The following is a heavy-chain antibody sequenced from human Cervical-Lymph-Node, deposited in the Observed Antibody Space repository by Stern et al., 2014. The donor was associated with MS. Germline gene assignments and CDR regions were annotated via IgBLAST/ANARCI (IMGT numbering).Heavy chain of an antibody. Sequence: VQLVESGAEVKKPGSSVKVSCKASGGTFSSYEITWVRQAPGQGLEWMGGIIPAFGTPTYAQKFQYRVTISADESTNTAYLELNGLKSDDTAIYFCARAYTYYSNSAGYWGQGTLVTVSS. CDR3: ARAYTYYSNSAGY. J-gene: IGHJ4*02. V-gene: IGHV1-69*01. D-gene: IGHD3-10*01. CDR2: IIPAFGTP. CDR1: GGTFSSYE.